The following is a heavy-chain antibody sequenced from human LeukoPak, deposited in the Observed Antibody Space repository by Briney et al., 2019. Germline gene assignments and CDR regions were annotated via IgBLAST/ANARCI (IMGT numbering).Heavy chain of an antibody. CDR1: GGPISSSSYY. V-gene: IGHV4-39*01. J-gene: IGHJ4*02. CDR2: IYYNWKN. CDR3: ARHGYVYFDY. D-gene: IGHD3-10*02. Sequence: PSETVSLTCTVSGGPISSSSYYWGWIRQPPGKGLEWIRSIYYNWKNEYNPSLKSRVSISVDASKNQFSLNLSSVTAADTAVYYCARHGYVYFDYWGQGTLVTVSS.